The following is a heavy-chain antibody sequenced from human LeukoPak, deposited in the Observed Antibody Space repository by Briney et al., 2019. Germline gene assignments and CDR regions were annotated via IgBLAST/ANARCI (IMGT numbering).Heavy chain of an antibody. D-gene: IGHD2-2*01. CDR1: GGSFSGYY. CDR2: INHSGST. Sequence: SETLSLTCAVYGGSFSGYYWSWIRQPPGKGLEWIGEINHSGSTNYNPSLKSRVTISVDTSKNQFSLKLSSVTAADTAVYYCARGRGYCSSTSCPGGGYMDVWGKGTTVTVSS. J-gene: IGHJ6*03. V-gene: IGHV4-34*01. CDR3: ARGRGYCSSTSCPGGGYMDV.